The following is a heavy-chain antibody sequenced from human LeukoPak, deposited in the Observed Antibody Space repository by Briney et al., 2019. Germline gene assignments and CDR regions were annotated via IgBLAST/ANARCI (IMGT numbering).Heavy chain of an antibody. J-gene: IGHJ6*02. V-gene: IGHV4-34*01. CDR1: GGSFSGYY. Sequence: PSETLSLTCAVYGGSFSGYYWSWIRQPPGKGLEWIGEINHSGSTNYNPSLKSRVTISVDTSKNQFSLKLSSVTAADTAVYYCASHSSWPPRMDAWGQGTTVTVSS. CDR3: ASHSSWPPRMDA. CDR2: INHSGST. D-gene: IGHD6-13*01.